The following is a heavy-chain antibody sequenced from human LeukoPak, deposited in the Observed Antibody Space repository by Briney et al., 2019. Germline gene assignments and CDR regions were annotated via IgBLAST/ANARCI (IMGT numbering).Heavy chain of an antibody. V-gene: IGHV4-59*01. J-gene: IGHJ4*02. CDR2: IYYTGST. CDR3: ARGYSTSWTYYFDY. CDR1: GGSISTYY. D-gene: IGHD2-2*01. Sequence: SETLSLTCTVSGGSISTYYWSWIRQPPGKGLEWIGHIYYTGSTDHNPSLKSRVTISVDTSKNQFSLKLSSVTTADTAVYYCARGYSTSWTYYFDYWGQGALVTVSS.